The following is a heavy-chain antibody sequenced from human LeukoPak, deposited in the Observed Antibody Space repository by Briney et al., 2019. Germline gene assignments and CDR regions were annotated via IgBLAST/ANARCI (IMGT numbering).Heavy chain of an antibody. CDR1: GGTFSSYA. CDR2: IIPIFGTA. CDR3: ASSVAAAGIGRASFDY. J-gene: IGHJ4*02. V-gene: IGHV1-69*05. D-gene: IGHD6-13*01. Sequence: SVKVSCKASGGTFSSYAISWVRQAPGQGLEWMGGIIPIFGTANYAQKFQGRVTITTDESTSTAYMELSSLRSEDTAVYYCASSVAAAGIGRASFDYWGQGTLSPSPQ.